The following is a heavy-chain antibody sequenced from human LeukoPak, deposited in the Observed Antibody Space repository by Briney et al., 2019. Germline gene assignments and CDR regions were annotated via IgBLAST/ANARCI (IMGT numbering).Heavy chain of an antibody. CDR3: ARDANQLLRWESFDS. D-gene: IGHD2-2*01. V-gene: IGHV1-69*13. Sequence: SVKVSCKASGGTFSSYAISWVRQAPGQGLEWMGGIIPIFGTANYAQKFQGRVTITADESTSTAYMELSSLRSEDTAVYYCARDANQLLRWESFDSWGQGTLVTVSS. J-gene: IGHJ4*02. CDR1: GGTFSSYA. CDR2: IIPIFGTA.